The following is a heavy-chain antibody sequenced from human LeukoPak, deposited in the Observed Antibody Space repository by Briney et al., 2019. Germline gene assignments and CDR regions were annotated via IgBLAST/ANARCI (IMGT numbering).Heavy chain of an antibody. CDR3: AKPDLPGYSYGPLGY. Sequence: GGSLRLSCAASGFTFDDYAMHWVRQAPGKGLEWVSLISWDGGSTYYADSVKGRFTISRDNSKNSLYLQMNSLRAEDTALYYCAKPDLPGYSYGPLGYWGQGTLVTVSS. J-gene: IGHJ4*02. CDR2: ISWDGGST. V-gene: IGHV3-43D*03. D-gene: IGHD5-18*01. CDR1: GFTFDDYA.